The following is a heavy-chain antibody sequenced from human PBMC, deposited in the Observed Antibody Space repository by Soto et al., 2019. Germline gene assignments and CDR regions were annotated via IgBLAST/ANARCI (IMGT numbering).Heavy chain of an antibody. CDR1: GGSISSSNW. CDR3: ARERGIAAAGTGGYYFDY. V-gene: IGHV4-4*02. D-gene: IGHD6-13*01. Sequence: QVQLQESGPGLVKPSGTLSLTCAVSGGSISSSNWWSWVRQPPGKGLEWIGEIYHSGSTNYNPSLKSRVTISVDKSKSQFSLKLGAVTAAGTAVYYCARERGIAAAGTGGYYFDYWGQGTLVTVSS. J-gene: IGHJ4*02. CDR2: IYHSGST.